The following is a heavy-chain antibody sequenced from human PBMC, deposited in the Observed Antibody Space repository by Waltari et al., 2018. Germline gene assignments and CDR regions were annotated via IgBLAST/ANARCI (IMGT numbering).Heavy chain of an antibody. Sequence: EVQLVETGGGLIQPGGSLRLSCAASGFTVSSNYMSWVRQAPGKGLEWVSVIYSGGSTYYADSVKGRFTISRDNSKNTRYLQMNSLRAEDTAVYYCAREGRGSGSPVGYYYYMDVWGKGTTVTVSS. CDR3: AREGRGSGSPVGYYYYMDV. J-gene: IGHJ6*03. D-gene: IGHD3-10*01. V-gene: IGHV3-53*02. CDR2: IYSGGST. CDR1: GFTVSSNY.